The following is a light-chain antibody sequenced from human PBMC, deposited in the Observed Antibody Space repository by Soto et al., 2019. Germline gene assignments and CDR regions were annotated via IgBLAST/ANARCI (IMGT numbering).Light chain of an antibody. V-gene: IGKV1-6*01. CDR1: QGIRND. CDR2: AAS. J-gene: IGKJ4*01. Sequence: AIQMTQSPSSLSASVGDRVTITCRASQGIRNDLGWYQQKPGKAPKLLIYAASRLQSGVPSRFSSSGSGKDLPLTISSLQPEDFATYYCLQAYNYPPTFGGGTKVEIK. CDR3: LQAYNYPPT.